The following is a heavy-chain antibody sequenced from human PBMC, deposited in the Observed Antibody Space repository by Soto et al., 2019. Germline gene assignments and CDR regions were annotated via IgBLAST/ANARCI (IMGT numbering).Heavy chain of an antibody. J-gene: IGHJ6*02. D-gene: IGHD3-10*01. V-gene: IGHV3-33*01. CDR2: IWYDGSNK. CDR3: ARDTARAMVRIYYGMDV. Sequence: PGGSLRLSCAASGFTFSSYGMHWVRQAPGKGLERVAVIWYDGSNKYYADSVKGRFTISRDNSKNTLYLQMNSLRAEDTAVYYCARDTARAMVRIYYGMDVWGQGTTVTVSS. CDR1: GFTFSSYG.